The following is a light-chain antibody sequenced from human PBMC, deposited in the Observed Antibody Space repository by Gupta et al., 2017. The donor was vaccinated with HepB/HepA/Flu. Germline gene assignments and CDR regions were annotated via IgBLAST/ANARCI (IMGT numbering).Light chain of an antibody. J-gene: IGLJ3*02. CDR3: AAWDDSLSDLWV. CDR2: RNN. V-gene: IGLV1-47*01. Sequence: QSVLTQPPSASGTPGQRVTISCSGSSSNIGSNYVYWYQQLPGTAPKLLIYRNNPRPSGVPDRFSGSKSGTSASLAISGLRSEDEADYYWAAWDDSLSDLWVFGGGTKLTVL. CDR1: SSNIGSNY.